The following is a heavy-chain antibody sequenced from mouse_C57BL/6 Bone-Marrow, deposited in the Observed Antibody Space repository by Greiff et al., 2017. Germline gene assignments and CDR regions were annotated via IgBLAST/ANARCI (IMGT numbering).Heavy chain of an antibody. CDR1: GFSFNTYA. CDR2: IRSKSNNYAT. V-gene: IGHV10-1*01. D-gene: IGHD2-4*01. J-gene: IGHJ2*01. Sequence: EVKLMESGGGLVQPKGSLKLSCAASGFSFNTYAMNWVRQAPGKGLEWVARIRSKSNNYATYYADSVKDRFTISRDDSESMLYLQMNNLKTEDTAMYYCVREANYDYPYFDYWGQGTTLTVSS. CDR3: VREANYDYPYFDY.